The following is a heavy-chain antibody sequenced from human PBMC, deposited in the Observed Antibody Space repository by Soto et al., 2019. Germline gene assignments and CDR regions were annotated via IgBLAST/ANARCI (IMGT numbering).Heavy chain of an antibody. Sequence: GGSLRLSCAASGFTFSSYAMSWVRQAPGKGLEWVSAISGSGGSTYYADSVKGRFTISRDNSKNTLYLQMNSLRAEDTAVYYCAKEIDIVVVPAAMPGAFDIWGQGTMVTVSS. V-gene: IGHV3-23*01. J-gene: IGHJ3*02. CDR2: ISGSGGST. D-gene: IGHD2-2*01. CDR3: AKEIDIVVVPAAMPGAFDI. CDR1: GFTFSSYA.